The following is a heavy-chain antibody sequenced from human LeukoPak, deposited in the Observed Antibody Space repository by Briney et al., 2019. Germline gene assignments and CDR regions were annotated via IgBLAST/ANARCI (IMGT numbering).Heavy chain of an antibody. D-gene: IGHD3-9*01. CDR2: IKQDGSEK. CDR3: ARDFEAYYYYYMDV. Sequence: HPGGSLRLSCAASGFIFDDYTMHWVRQTPGKGLEWVANIKQDGSEKYYVDSVKGRFTISRDNAKNSLYLQMNSLRAEDTAVYYCARDFEAYYYYYMDVWGKGTTVTISS. CDR1: GFIFDDYT. J-gene: IGHJ6*03. V-gene: IGHV3-7*01.